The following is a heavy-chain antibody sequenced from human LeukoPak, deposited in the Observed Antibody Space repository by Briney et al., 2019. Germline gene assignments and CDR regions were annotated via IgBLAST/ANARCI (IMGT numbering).Heavy chain of an antibody. V-gene: IGHV3-21*01. D-gene: IGHD3-22*01. CDR2: ISSYSTYI. CDR1: GFSFSDYS. Sequence: GGSLRLSCAASGFSFSDYSMTWVRQAPGKGLEWVSFISSYSTYIYYADSLKGRFTISRDNAKNSLYLQMNTLRAEDTAVYYCARDSFAGYDSSGYWSYDYWGQGTLVTVSS. CDR3: ARDSFAGYDSSGYWSYDY. J-gene: IGHJ4*02.